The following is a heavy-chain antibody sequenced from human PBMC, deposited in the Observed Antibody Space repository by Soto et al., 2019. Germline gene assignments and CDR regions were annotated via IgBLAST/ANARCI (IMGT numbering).Heavy chain of an antibody. CDR3: ARDVAVVVVAATPGYYGMDV. CDR2: ISSSSSYI. J-gene: IGHJ6*02. CDR1: GFTFSSYS. D-gene: IGHD2-15*01. V-gene: IGHV3-21*01. Sequence: GGSLRLSCAASGFTFSSYSMNWVRQAPGKGLEWVSSISSSSSYIYYADSVKGRFTISRDNAKNSLYLQMNSLRAEDTAVYYCARDVAVVVVAATPGYYGMDVWGQGTTVTVSS.